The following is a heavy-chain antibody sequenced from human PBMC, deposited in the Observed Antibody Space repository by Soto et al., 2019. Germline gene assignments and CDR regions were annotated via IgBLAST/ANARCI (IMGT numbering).Heavy chain of an antibody. CDR2: INSDGSST. CDR3: ARVKNYDFRSGHYGMDV. Sequence: GGSLRLSCAASGFTFSSYWMHWVRQAPGKGLVWVSRINSDGSSTSYADSVKGRFTISRDNAKNTLYLQMNSLRAEDTAVYYCARVKNYDFRSGHYGMDVWGQGTTVTVSS. CDR1: GFTFSSYW. J-gene: IGHJ6*02. V-gene: IGHV3-74*01. D-gene: IGHD3-3*01.